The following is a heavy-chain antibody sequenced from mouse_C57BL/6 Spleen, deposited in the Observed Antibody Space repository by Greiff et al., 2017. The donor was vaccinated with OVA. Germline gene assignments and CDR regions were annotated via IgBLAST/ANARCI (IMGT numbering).Heavy chain of an antibody. V-gene: IGHV5-6*01. CDR2: ISSGGSYT. J-gene: IGHJ4*01. D-gene: IGHD2-3*01. Sequence: EVQRVESGGDLVKPGGSLKLSCAASGFTFSSYGMSWVRQTPDKRLEWVATISSGGSYTYYPDSVKGRSTISRDNAKNTLYLQMSSLKSEDTATYDCARHEDYDGYYAMDCWGQGTSVTV. CDR1: GFTFSSYG. CDR3: ARHEDYDGYYAMDC.